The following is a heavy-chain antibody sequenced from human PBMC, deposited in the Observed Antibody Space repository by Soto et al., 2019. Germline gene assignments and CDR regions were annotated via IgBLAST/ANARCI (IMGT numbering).Heavy chain of an antibody. Sequence: ASVKVSCKASGYTSTSYGISWVRQAPGQGLEWMGWISAYNGNTNYAQKLQGRVTMTTDTSTSTAYMELRSLRSDDTAVYYCARDRSPYYYGSGMDVWGKGTTVTVSS. J-gene: IGHJ6*04. CDR2: ISAYNGNT. CDR1: GYTSTSYG. D-gene: IGHD3-10*01. V-gene: IGHV1-18*01. CDR3: ARDRSPYYYGSGMDV.